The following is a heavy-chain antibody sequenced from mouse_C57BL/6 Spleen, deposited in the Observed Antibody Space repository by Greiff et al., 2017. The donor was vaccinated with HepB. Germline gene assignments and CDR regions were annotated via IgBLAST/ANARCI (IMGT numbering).Heavy chain of an antibody. Sequence: EVQLVESGAELVKPGASVKLSCTASGFNIKDYYMHWVKQRTEQGLEWIGRIDPEDGETKYAPKFQGKATITADTSSNTAYLQLSSLTSEDTAVYYCACPLYYDYDRDPLDYWGQGTTLTVSS. V-gene: IGHV14-2*01. CDR2: IDPEDGET. D-gene: IGHD2-4*01. J-gene: IGHJ2*01. CDR1: GFNIKDYY. CDR3: ACPLYYDYDRDPLDY.